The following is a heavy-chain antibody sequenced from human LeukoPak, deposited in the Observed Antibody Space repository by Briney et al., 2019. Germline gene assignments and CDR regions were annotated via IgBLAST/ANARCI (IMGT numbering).Heavy chain of an antibody. J-gene: IGHJ5*02. Sequence: GGSLRLSCAASGFTFSSYAMHWVRQAPGKGLEYVSAISSNGGSTYYANSVKGRFTISRDNSKNTLYLQMGSLRAEDMAVYYCARVFDGPLDPWGQGTLVTVSS. CDR1: GFTFSSYA. CDR3: ARVFDGPLDP. CDR2: ISSNGGST. D-gene: IGHD3-9*01. V-gene: IGHV3-64*01.